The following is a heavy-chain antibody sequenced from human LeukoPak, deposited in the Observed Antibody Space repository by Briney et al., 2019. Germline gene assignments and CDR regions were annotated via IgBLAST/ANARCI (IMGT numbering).Heavy chain of an antibody. J-gene: IGHJ4*02. CDR3: ARVYYDSSGYYLDY. CDR1: GGSFSGYY. D-gene: IGHD3-22*01. Sequence: PSETLSLTCAVYGGSFSGYYWSWIRQPPGKGLEWIGEINHSGSTNYNPSLKSRVTISVDTSKNQFSLKLSSATAADTAVYYCARVYYDSSGYYLDYWGQGTLVTVSS. V-gene: IGHV4-34*01. CDR2: INHSGST.